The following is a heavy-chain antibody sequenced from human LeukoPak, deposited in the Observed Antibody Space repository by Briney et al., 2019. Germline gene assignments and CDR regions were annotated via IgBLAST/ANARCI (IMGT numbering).Heavy chain of an antibody. V-gene: IGHV1-46*01. J-gene: IGHJ4*02. D-gene: IGHD3-3*01. CDR2: INPSGGST. CDR1: GYTFTSYY. Sequence: ASVKVSCKASGYTFTSYYMHWVRQAPGQGLEWMGLINPSGGSTSYAQKFQGRVTMTRDTSTSTVYMELSSLRSEDTAVYYCARASSDDFWSGYYNFFDYWGQGTLVTVSS. CDR3: ARASSDDFWSGYYNFFDY.